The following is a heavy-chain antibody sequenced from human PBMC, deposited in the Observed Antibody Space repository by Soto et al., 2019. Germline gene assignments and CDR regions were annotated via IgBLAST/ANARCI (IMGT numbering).Heavy chain of an antibody. D-gene: IGHD1-1*01. J-gene: IGHJ6*02. Sequence: GASVKVSCKASGGTFSSYAISWVRQAPGQGLEWMGGIIPIFGTANYAQKFQGRVTITADKSTSTAYMELSSLRSEDTAVYYCARRRDGYNSASGMDVWGQGTTVTVSS. CDR3: ARRRDGYNSASGMDV. V-gene: IGHV1-69*06. CDR1: GGTFSSYA. CDR2: IIPIFGTA.